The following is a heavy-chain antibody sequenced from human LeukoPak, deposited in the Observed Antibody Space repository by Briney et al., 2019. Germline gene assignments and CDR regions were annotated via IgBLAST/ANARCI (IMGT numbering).Heavy chain of an antibody. V-gene: IGHV5-51*01. Sequence: GESLKISCKGSGYSFPNYWIGWGRQMPGKGLEWMGIIYPGDSDTRYSPSFQGQVTISADKSINTAYLQWSSLKASDTAMYYCAAWRGGYSYGMDVWGQGTTVIVSS. CDR3: AAWRGGYSYGMDV. CDR1: GYSFPNYW. CDR2: IYPGDSDT. D-gene: IGHD3-3*01. J-gene: IGHJ6*02.